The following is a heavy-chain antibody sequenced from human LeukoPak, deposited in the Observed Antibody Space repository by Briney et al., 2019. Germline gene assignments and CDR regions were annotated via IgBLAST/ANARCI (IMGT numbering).Heavy chain of an antibody. V-gene: IGHV3-48*03. CDR2: ISSSGSTI. CDR1: GFTFSSYE. CDR3: ARRHFWSGYLSIDY. J-gene: IGHJ4*02. Sequence: PGGSLRLSCAASGFTFSSYEMNWVRQAPGKGLEWVSYISSSGSTIYYADSVKGRFAISRDNAKNSLYLQMNSLRAEDTAVYYCARRHFWSGYLSIDYWGQGTLVTVSS. D-gene: IGHD3-3*02.